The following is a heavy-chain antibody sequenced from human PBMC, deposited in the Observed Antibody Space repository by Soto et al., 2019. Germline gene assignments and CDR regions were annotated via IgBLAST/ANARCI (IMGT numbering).Heavy chain of an antibody. CDR1: GGSISNYY. CDR2: IYDSGST. D-gene: IGHD2-15*01. J-gene: IGHJ4*02. CDR3: AAAPRY. Sequence: QVQLQESGPGLVKPSETLSLTCTVSGGSISNYYWSWVRQPPGKGLEWIGYIYDSGSTNYNPSLKRRVTISVDTSKNQFSLRLTSVTAADTAVSYCAAAPRYWGQGTLVTVSS. V-gene: IGHV4-59*01.